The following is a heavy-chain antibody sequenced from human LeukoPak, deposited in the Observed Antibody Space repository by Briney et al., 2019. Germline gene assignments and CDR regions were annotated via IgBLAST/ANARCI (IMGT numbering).Heavy chain of an antibody. CDR3: ARSPGLDTAVVNRP. CDR2: INPNSGGT. V-gene: IGHV1-2*02. Sequence: ASVKVSCKTSGYTFTGYYIHWVRQAPGQGLEWTGWINPNSGGTNYAQNFQGRVTMTRDTSINTAYMELGRLRSDDTAVYYCARSPGLDTAVVNRPWGQGTLITVSS. CDR1: GYTFTGYY. D-gene: IGHD5-18*01. J-gene: IGHJ5*02.